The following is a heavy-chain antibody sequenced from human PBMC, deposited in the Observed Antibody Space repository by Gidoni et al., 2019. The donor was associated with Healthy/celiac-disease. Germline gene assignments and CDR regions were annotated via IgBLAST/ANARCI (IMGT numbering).Heavy chain of an antibody. D-gene: IGHD2-2*01. J-gene: IGHJ2*01. CDR2: ISSSSSDI. CDR1: GFTFRSSS. CDR3: ARGRPAATYWYFDL. V-gene: IGHV3-21*01. Sequence: EVQLVESGGGLVKPGVSLRLSCAASGFTFRSSSMTGVRQAPGKGLEWVSSISSSSSDIYYADSVKGRFTISRDNAKNSLYLQMNSLRAEDTAVYYCARGRPAATYWYFDLWGRGTLVTVSS.